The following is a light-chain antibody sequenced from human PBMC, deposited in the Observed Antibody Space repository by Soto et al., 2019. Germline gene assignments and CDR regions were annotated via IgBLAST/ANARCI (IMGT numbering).Light chain of an antibody. J-gene: IGLJ1*01. CDR1: SGDVGVYNY. Sequence: QSALTQPASVSGSPGQSITISCTGTSGDVGVYNYVSWYQQLPGKAPKLIIYEVSNRPSGVSNRFSGSKSGNTASLTISGLQAEDEADYYCSSYRSGTNPEVFGTGTKLTVL. V-gene: IGLV2-14*01. CDR2: EVS. CDR3: SSYRSGTNPEV.